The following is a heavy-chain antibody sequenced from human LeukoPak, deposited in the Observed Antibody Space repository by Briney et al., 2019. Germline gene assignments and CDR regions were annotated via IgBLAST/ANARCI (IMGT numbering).Heavy chain of an antibody. V-gene: IGHV4-61*09. CDR1: GDSISSGSYY. CDR2: VFTSGST. J-gene: IGHJ5*02. Sequence: SETLSPTCSVSGDSISSGSYYWGWIRQPAGRGLEWIGHVFTSGSTKYNPSLKSRVTISVDTSNNQFSLKLNYVTAADTAVYYCARGAYFYGSGINWFDPWGQGTLVTVSS. D-gene: IGHD3-10*01. CDR3: ARGAYFYGSGINWFDP.